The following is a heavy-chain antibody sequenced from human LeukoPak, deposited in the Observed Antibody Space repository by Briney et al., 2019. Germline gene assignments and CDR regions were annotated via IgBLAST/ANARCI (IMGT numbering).Heavy chain of an antibody. CDR2: INHSGST. V-gene: IGHV4-34*01. CDR1: GGSFSGYY. CDR3: ARASYSYDINGWVPFDY. Sequence: SETLSLTCAVYGGSFSGYYWSWVRQPPGKGLEWIGEINHSGSTNYNPSLKSRVTISVDTSKNQFSLRLSSVTAADTAVYYCARASYSYDINGWVPFDYWGQGTLVTVSS. D-gene: IGHD3-22*01. J-gene: IGHJ4*02.